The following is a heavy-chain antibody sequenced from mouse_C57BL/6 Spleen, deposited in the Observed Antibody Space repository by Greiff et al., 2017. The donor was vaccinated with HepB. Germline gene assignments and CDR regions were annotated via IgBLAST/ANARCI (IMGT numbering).Heavy chain of an antibody. Sequence: EVQLQQSGAELVKPGASVKLSCTASGFNIKDYYMHWVKQRTEQGLEWIGRIDPEDGETKYAPKFQGKATIKAETSSNTADLQLSSLTSEDTAVYYCASTWAQATSAYWGQGTLVTVSA. D-gene: IGHD3-2*02. CDR3: ASTWAQATSAY. J-gene: IGHJ3*01. V-gene: IGHV14-2*01. CDR2: IDPEDGET. CDR1: GFNIKDYY.